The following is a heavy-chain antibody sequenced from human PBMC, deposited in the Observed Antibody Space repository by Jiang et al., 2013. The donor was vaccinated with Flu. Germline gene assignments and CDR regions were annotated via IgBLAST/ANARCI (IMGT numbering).Heavy chain of an antibody. CDR3: ARHRQQLVLGYWYFDL. Sequence: GPGLVKPSETLSLTCPVSGGSISSSSYFWGWIRQPPGKGLEWIGSIYYSGSTYYNPSLKSRVTISVDTSKNQFSLKLSSVTAADTAVYYCARHRQQLVLGYWYFDLWGRGTLVTVSS. CDR2: IYYSGST. CDR1: GGSISSSSYF. J-gene: IGHJ2*01. V-gene: IGHV4-39*01. D-gene: IGHD6-13*01.